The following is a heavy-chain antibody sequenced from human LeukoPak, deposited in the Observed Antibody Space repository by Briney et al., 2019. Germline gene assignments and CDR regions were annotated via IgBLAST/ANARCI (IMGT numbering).Heavy chain of an antibody. J-gene: IGHJ4*02. CDR3: ARRATVTKAFDY. D-gene: IGHD4-17*01. Sequence: SETLSLICTVSQYSITDCYSWAWLRQPPGKGLEWIGSIYYSGTTYYNPSLKSRVTISVDTSKNQFSLKLRSLTAADTAVYYCARRATVTKAFDYWGQGTLVTVSS. CDR1: QYSITDCYS. V-gene: IGHV4-39*01. CDR2: IYYSGTT.